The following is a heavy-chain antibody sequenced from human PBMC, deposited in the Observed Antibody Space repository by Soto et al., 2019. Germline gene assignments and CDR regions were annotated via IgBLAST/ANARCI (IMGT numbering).Heavy chain of an antibody. J-gene: IGHJ4*02. CDR2: ISGSGGST. Sequence: EVQLLESGGGLVQPGGSLRLSCAASGFTFSSYAMRWVRQAPGKGLEWVSAISGSGGSTYYADSVKGRFTISRDNSKNTLYLQMKSLRAEDTAVYYCARRGSGSYYDDWGQGTLVTVSS. CDR3: ARRGSGSYYDD. CDR1: GFTFSSYA. V-gene: IGHV3-23*01. D-gene: IGHD1-26*01.